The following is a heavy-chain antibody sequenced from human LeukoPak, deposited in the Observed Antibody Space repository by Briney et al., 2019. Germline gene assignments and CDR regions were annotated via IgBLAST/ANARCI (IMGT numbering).Heavy chain of an antibody. V-gene: IGHV4-59*02. CDR2: IYHTGST. CDR3: ARGVYDSSGYYHY. Sequence: PSETLSLTCTISGGSVSDYYWSWIRQSPGKGLEWIGYIYHTGSTSYSPSLKSRVTISADTSQNQFSLKLSSVTAADTAVYYCARGVYDSSGYYHYWGQGTLVTVSS. D-gene: IGHD3-22*01. J-gene: IGHJ4*02. CDR1: GGSVSDYY.